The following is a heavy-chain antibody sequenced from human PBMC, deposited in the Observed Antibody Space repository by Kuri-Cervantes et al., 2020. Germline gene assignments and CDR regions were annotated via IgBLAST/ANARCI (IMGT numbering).Heavy chain of an antibody. J-gene: IGHJ4*02. CDR3: VSGDFSDY. V-gene: IGHV3-20*04. CDR2: INWNGGST. D-gene: IGHD3-10*01. CDR1: GFTFDDYG. Sequence: GGSLRLSCAASGFTFDDYGMSWVRQAPGKGLEWVSGINWNGGSTGYADSVKGRFTISRDNAKRSLYLQMDSLRAEDTAVYFCVSGDFSDYWGQGTLVTVSS.